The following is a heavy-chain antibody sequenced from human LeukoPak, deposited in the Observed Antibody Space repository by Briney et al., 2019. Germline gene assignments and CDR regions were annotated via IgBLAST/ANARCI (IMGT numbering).Heavy chain of an antibody. CDR1: GFTFSSYG. CDR2: IWNDGSNK. D-gene: IGHD5-24*01. Sequence: GGSLRLSCAASGFTFSSYGMHWVRQAPGKGLEWVAVIWNDGSNKYYADSVKGRFTISRDNSKNTLYLQMNSLRDEDTAVYYCARDDGWAFDYWGQGTLVTVSS. V-gene: IGHV3-33*01. CDR3: ARDDGWAFDY. J-gene: IGHJ4*02.